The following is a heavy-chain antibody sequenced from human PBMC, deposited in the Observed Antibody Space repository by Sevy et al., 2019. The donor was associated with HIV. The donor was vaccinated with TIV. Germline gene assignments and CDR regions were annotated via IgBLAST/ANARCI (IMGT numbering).Heavy chain of an antibody. J-gene: IGHJ5*02. D-gene: IGHD2-15*01. CDR3: VRDHVGEWGVVATAYNWFDP. CDR2: IYHSGST. V-gene: IGHV4-38-2*02. Sequence: SETLSLTCAVSGYSISSGYYWGWIRQPPGKGLEWIGSIYHSGSTYYNPSLKSRVTISVDTSKNQFSLKLSSVTAADTAVYYCVRDHVGEWGVVATAYNWFDPWGQGTLVTVSS. CDR1: GYSISSGYY.